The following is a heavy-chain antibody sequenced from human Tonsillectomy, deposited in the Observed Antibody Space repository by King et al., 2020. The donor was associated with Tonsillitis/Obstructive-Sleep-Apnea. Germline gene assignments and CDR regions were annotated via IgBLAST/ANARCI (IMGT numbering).Heavy chain of an antibody. CDR2: IYYSGST. CDR1: GGSISSYY. V-gene: IGHV4-59*01. Sequence: QLQESGPGLVKPSETLSLTCTVSGGSISSYYWSWIRQPPGKGLECIGYIYYSGSTNYNPSLKSRVTISVDTSKNQFSLKLSSVTAADPAVYYCAREGLGDAFDIWGQGTMVTVSS. J-gene: IGHJ3*02. CDR3: AREGLGDAFDI.